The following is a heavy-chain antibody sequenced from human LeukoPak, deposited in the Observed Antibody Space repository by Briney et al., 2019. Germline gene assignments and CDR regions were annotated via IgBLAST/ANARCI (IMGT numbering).Heavy chain of an antibody. D-gene: IGHD3-22*01. CDR2: ISSSGSTI. V-gene: IGHV3-48*01. CDR3: ARDRGVKGYYYDSSGSLLDY. Sequence: GGSLRLSCAASGFTFNNYAMNWVRQAPGRGLEWVSYISSSGSTIYYADSVRGRFTISRDNAKNSLYLQMNSLRAEDTAVYYCARDRGVKGYYYDSSGSLLDYWGQGTLVTVSS. J-gene: IGHJ4*02. CDR1: GFTFNNYA.